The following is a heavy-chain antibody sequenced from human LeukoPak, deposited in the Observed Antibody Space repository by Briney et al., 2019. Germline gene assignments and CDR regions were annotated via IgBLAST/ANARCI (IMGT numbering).Heavy chain of an antibody. CDR1: GFNFDAYA. Sequence: GGSLRLSCAASGFNFDAYAMHWVRRAPGKGLQWVSLISADGGSTYYADSVKGRFTISRDNAKGSVYLQVNILRAEDTAVYYCSRGHYGPDYWGQGTLVTVSS. CDR2: ISADGGST. CDR3: SRGHYGPDY. D-gene: IGHD3-16*01. V-gene: IGHV3-43*02. J-gene: IGHJ4*02.